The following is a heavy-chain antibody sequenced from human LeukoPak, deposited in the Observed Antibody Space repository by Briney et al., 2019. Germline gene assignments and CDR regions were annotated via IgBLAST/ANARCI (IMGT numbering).Heavy chain of an antibody. CDR2: IYHSGST. CDR1: GGSISSSNW. Sequence: SGTLSLTCAVSGGSISSSNWWSWVRQPPGKGLEWIGEIYHSGSTNYNPSLKTRVTISVDKSKNQFSLKLSSVTAADTAVYYCASCSGCYDGGWFDPWGQGTLVTVSS. D-gene: IGHD1-26*01. J-gene: IGHJ5*02. V-gene: IGHV4-4*02. CDR3: ASCSGCYDGGWFDP.